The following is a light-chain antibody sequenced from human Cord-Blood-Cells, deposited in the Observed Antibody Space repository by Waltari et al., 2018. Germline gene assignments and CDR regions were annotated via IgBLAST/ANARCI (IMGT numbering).Light chain of an antibody. J-gene: IGLJ1*01. Sequence: QSALTQPASVSGSPGQSITISCTGTSSDVGSYNLVSWYQQHPGKATKLTIYEGRKRPSGVSNRFACSKSGTTASLTISWLQAEDEADYYCCSYAGSSTYVFGTGTKVTVL. CDR1: SSDVGSYNL. V-gene: IGLV2-23*01. CDR3: CSYAGSSTYV. CDR2: EGR.